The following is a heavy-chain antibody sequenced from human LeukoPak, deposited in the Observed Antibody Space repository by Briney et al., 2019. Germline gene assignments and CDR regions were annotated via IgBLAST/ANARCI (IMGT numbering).Heavy chain of an antibody. Sequence: SVKVSCKASGGTFSSYAISWVRQAPGQGLEWMGGIIPIFGTANYAQKFQGRVAITAEESTSTAYMELSSLRSEDTAVYYCASHYYDSSGYYYGFDYWGQGTLVTVSS. CDR2: IIPIFGTA. CDR1: GGTFSSYA. V-gene: IGHV1-69*13. CDR3: ASHYYDSSGYYYGFDY. J-gene: IGHJ4*02. D-gene: IGHD3-22*01.